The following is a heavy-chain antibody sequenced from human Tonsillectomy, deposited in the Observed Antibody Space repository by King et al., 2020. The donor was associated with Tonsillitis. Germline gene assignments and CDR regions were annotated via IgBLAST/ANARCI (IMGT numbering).Heavy chain of an antibody. J-gene: IGHJ4*02. Sequence: VQLVESGGGVVQPGRSLRLSCAASGFTFSSYGIHWVRQAPGKGLEWVALISNDGSNKYYADSGKGRFTISRDNSKNTLYLEVNSMRPEDTAVYYCARDEKHYAIMTGYYKEALDYWGQGTLVTVSS. D-gene: IGHD3-9*01. CDR1: GFTFSSYG. CDR2: ISNDGSNK. CDR3: ARDEKHYAIMTGYYKEALDY. V-gene: IGHV3-30*04.